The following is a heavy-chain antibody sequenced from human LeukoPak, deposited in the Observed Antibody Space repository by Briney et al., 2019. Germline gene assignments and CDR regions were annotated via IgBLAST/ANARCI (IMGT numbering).Heavy chain of an antibody. Sequence: ASVKVSCKASGYTFTSYGISWVRQAPGQGLEWMGWISAYNGNTNYAQKLQGRVTMTTDTSTSTAYMELRSLRSDDTAVYYCARDRASLRWPSSDAFDIWGQGTMVTVSS. CDR2: ISAYNGNT. J-gene: IGHJ3*02. CDR1: GYTFTSYG. V-gene: IGHV1-18*01. D-gene: IGHD4-23*01. CDR3: ARDRASLRWPSSDAFDI.